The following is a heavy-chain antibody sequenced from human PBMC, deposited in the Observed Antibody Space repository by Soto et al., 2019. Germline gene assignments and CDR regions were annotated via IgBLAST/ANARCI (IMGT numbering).Heavy chain of an antibody. V-gene: IGHV4-59*01. D-gene: IGHD1-26*01. CDR1: GDSITGSY. Sequence: SQTLSLTCTVSGDSITGSYWSWIRQPPGKTLEWIGYIYHSGTTTYNPSLKSRVSISVDTSKNQFSLRLTSVIAADTAVYYCARDMPYAAGSLAGCDYWGQGILVTVS. CDR3: ARDMPYAAGSLAGCDY. CDR2: IYHSGTT. J-gene: IGHJ4*02.